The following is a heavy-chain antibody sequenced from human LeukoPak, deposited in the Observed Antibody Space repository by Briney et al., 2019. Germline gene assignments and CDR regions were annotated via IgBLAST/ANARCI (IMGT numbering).Heavy chain of an antibody. J-gene: IGHJ3*02. CDR1: GSSISSYY. V-gene: IGHV4-59*01. D-gene: IGHD6-19*01. Sequence: SETLSLTCTVSGSSISSYYWSWIRQPPAKGLEWVGYIYYSGSTNYNPSLKSRVTISVDTSKNQFSLKLSSVTAADTAVYYCASRFPLGPYSSGWSDAFDIWGQGTMVTVSS. CDR2: IYYSGST. CDR3: ASRFPLGPYSSGWSDAFDI.